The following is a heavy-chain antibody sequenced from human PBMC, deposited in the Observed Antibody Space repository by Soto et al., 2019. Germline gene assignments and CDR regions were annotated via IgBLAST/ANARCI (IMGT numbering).Heavy chain of an antibody. CDR2: IHNGGET. J-gene: IGHJ1*01. CDR3: ARDSWSQY. Sequence: LSLTCAASGFSVSSNYMNWVRQAPGKGLEWVSIIHNGGETYYADSVKGRFTVSRDNSKNTVFLQMNSLRVEDSAVYYCARDSWSQYWGQGTLVTVSS. D-gene: IGHD2-15*01. CDR1: GFSVSSNY. V-gene: IGHV3-66*01.